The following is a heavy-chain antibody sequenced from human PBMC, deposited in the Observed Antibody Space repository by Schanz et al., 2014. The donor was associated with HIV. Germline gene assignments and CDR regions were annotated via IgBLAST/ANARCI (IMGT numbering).Heavy chain of an antibody. J-gene: IGHJ4*02. Sequence: QVQLVQSGAEVKMPGASVKVSCKASGYTFTSYDINWVRQATGQGLEWMGWMNPNSGNTGYAQKFQGRVTMTGDTSIDTAYLVLSSLRSEDTAVYFCARVPTHYYGSGSYYPFDYWGQGTLVAVSS. D-gene: IGHD3-10*01. V-gene: IGHV1-8*01. CDR1: GYTFTSYD. CDR3: ARVPTHYYGSGSYYPFDY. CDR2: MNPNSGNT.